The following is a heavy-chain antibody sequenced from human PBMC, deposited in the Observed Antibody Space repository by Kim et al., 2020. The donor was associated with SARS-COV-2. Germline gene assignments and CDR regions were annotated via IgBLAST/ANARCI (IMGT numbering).Heavy chain of an antibody. CDR1: GGSFSGYY. CDR3: ARGLKGIVLMVYAHNWFDP. D-gene: IGHD2-8*01. CDR2: INHSGST. J-gene: IGHJ5*02. V-gene: IGHV4-34*01. Sequence: SETLSLTCAVYGGSFSGYYWSWIRQPPGKGLEWIGEINHSGSTNYNPSLKSRVTISVDTSKNQFSLKLSSVTAADTAVYYCARGLKGIVLMVYAHNWFDPWGQGTLVTVSS.